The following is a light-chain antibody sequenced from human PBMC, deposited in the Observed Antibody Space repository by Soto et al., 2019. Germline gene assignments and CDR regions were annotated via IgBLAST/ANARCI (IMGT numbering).Light chain of an antibody. CDR1: QSVGTR. CDR3: QHYQSGHPIT. Sequence: ELVLKQSPPTLSLSPGERATLSCRAAQSVGTRLAWYQHKTGQAPRLLISGASSRATGIPDRFTGSGSETSFTLTISRLEPEDFALYYCQHYQSGHPITFGQGTRLEIK. V-gene: IGKV3-20*01. CDR2: GAS. J-gene: IGKJ5*01.